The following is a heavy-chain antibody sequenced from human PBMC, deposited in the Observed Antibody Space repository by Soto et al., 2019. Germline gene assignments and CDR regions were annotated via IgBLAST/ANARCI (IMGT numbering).Heavy chain of an antibody. V-gene: IGHV4-30-2*01. CDR2: IYDSGNT. CDR3: ARGYASGLPGY. Sequence: PSETLSLTCAVSGGSISSGGYSWNWIRQPPGKGLEWIGYIYDSGNTNFNPSLRSRVSISADRSKNHFSMNLTSVTAADTAVYYCARGYASGLPGYWGQGILVT. J-gene: IGHJ4*02. D-gene: IGHD6-19*01. CDR1: GGSISSGGYS.